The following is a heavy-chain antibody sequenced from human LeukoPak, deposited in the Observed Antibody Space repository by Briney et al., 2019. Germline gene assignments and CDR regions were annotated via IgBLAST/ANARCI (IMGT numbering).Heavy chain of an antibody. J-gene: IGHJ4*02. CDR2: IYTSGST. CDR3: AREDYYDSSGYPD. CDR1: GGSISSGSYY. Sequence: SQTLSLTCTVSGGSISSGSYYWSWIRQPAGKGLEWIGRIYTSGSTNYNPSLKSRVTMSVDTSKNQFSLKLSSVTAADTAVYYCAREDYYDSSGYPDWGQGTLVTVSS. D-gene: IGHD3-22*01. V-gene: IGHV4-61*02.